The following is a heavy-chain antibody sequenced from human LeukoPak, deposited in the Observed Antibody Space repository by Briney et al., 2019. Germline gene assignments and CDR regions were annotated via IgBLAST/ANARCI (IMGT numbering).Heavy chain of an antibody. D-gene: IGHD3-3*01. Sequence: ASVKVSCKASGYTFTGYYMHWVRQAPGQGLEWMGWINPNSGGTNYAQKFQGRVTMTRDTSISTAYMELSRLRSDDTAVYYCARSITIFGVVIIGWFDPWGQGTLVTVSS. V-gene: IGHV1-2*02. J-gene: IGHJ5*02. CDR2: INPNSGGT. CDR3: ARSITIFGVVIIGWFDP. CDR1: GYTFTGYY.